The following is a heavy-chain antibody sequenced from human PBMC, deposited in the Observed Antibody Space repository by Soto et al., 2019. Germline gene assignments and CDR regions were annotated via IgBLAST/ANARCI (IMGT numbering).Heavy chain of an antibody. CDR3: ARDWDGLVRASRVYNWCHT. CDR1: GFTFSSYS. V-gene: IGHV3-21*01. Sequence: LRLSCAASGFTFSSYSMNWVRQAPGKGLEWVSSISSSSSYIYYADSVKGRFTISRDNAKNSLYLQMNSLRAEDTAVYYCARDWDGLVRASRVYNWCHTRGKGTLGTVSS. CDR2: ISSSSSYI. J-gene: IGHJ5*02. D-gene: IGHD1-26*01.